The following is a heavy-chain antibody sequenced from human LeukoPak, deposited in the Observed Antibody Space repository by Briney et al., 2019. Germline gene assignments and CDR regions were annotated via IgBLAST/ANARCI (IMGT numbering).Heavy chain of an antibody. CDR2: INHSGST. D-gene: IGHD6-13*01. CDR1: GGSFSGYY. V-gene: IGHV4-34*01. Sequence: SETLSLTCAVYGGSFSGYYWSWIRQPPGKGLEWIGEINHSGSTSYNPSLKSRVTISVDTSKNQFSLKLSSVTAADTAVYYCARGRFGGAAEYYYYMDVWGKGTTVTVSS. CDR3: ARGRFGGAAEYYYYMDV. J-gene: IGHJ6*03.